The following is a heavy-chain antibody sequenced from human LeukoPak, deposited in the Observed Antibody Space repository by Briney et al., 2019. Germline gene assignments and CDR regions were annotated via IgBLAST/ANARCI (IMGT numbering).Heavy chain of an antibody. CDR1: GGSITSYY. D-gene: IGHD4-17*01. J-gene: IGHJ2*01. CDR3: AAYGDHWYFDL. CDR2: TYTSGSP. Sequence: PSETLSLTCTVSGGSITSYYWSWIRQPPGKGLEWIGRTYTSGSPTYNPSLKSRVTLSLDTSKNQFSLRLNSVTAADTAVYYCAAYGDHWYFDLWGRGTLVTVSS. V-gene: IGHV4-4*07.